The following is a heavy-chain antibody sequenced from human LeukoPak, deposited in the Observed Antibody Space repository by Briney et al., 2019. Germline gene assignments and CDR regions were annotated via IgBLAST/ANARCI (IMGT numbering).Heavy chain of an antibody. CDR1: GFTFSIYA. Sequence: GGSLRLSCAASGFTFSIYAMSWVRQAPGKGLEWVSSISGSAGTTYYADSVKGRFTISRDNSKNTLYLQMNSLRAEDTAVYYCAKGIEYGDPYYFDYWGQGTLVTVSS. D-gene: IGHD4-17*01. CDR3: AKGIEYGDPYYFDY. J-gene: IGHJ4*02. CDR2: ISGSAGTT. V-gene: IGHV3-23*01.